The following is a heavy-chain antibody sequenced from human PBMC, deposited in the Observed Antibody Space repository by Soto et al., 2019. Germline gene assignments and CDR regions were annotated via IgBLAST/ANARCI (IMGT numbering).Heavy chain of an antibody. Sequence: QVQLVESGGGVVQPGRSPRLSCAASGFTFSSYGMHWVRQAPGKGLEWVAVISYDGSNKYYADSVKGRFTISRDNSKNTLYLQMNSLRAEDTAVYYCAKDSSGWSRGYYYYYGMDVWGQGTTVTVSS. J-gene: IGHJ6*02. CDR3: AKDSSGWSRGYYYYYGMDV. CDR2: ISYDGSNK. V-gene: IGHV3-30*18. CDR1: GFTFSSYG. D-gene: IGHD6-19*01.